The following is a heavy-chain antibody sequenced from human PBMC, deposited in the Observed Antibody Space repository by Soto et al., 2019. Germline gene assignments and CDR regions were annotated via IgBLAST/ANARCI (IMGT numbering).Heavy chain of an antibody. CDR1: GFTFSSYA. CDR2: ISGSGSNT. CDR3: AKDRYCSSASCNLQD. D-gene: IGHD2-2*01. Sequence: GSLRLSCAASGFTFSSYAMTWVRQAPGKGLEWVSVISGSGSNTYYADSVKGRFTISRDNSKNTLYLQMNSLRAEDTAVYYCAKDRYCSSASCNLQDWGQGTLVTVSS. J-gene: IGHJ1*01. V-gene: IGHV3-23*01.